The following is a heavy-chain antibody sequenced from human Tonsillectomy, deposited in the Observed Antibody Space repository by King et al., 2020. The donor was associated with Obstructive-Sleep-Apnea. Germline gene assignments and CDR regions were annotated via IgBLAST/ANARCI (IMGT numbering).Heavy chain of an antibody. CDR3: ATSSGVSAAVTYPFDY. CDR2: ERYDGSNE. V-gene: IGHV3-30*02. CDR1: NFTFSSYG. Sequence: VQLVESGGGVVQPGGSLRLSCAACNFTFSSYGMNWVRQAPGKGREGVAFERYDGSNEYNADSVKGRFTISRDNSKNTLYLQMNSLRVEDTAVYYCATSSGVSAAVTYPFDYWGQGTLVTVSS. D-gene: IGHD6-25*01. J-gene: IGHJ4*02.